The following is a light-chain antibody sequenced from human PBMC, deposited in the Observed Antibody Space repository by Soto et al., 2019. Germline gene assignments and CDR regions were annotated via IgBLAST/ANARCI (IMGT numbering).Light chain of an antibody. CDR3: QQYHSYSEA. J-gene: IGKJ1*01. Sequence: IHMSHSPSTLSGSLGDIVTMTFRASQTISSWLAWYQQKPGKAPKLLIYKASTLETGVPSRFSGSGSGTEFTLTINSLQPDDFATYYCQQYHSYSEAFGQGTKVDIK. V-gene: IGKV1-5*03. CDR1: QTISSW. CDR2: KAS.